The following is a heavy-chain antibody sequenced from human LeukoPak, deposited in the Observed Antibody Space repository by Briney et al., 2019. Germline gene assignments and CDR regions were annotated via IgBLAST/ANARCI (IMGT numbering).Heavy chain of an antibody. J-gene: IGHJ4*02. D-gene: IGHD5-12*01. CDR1: GFTFSSYG. CDR3: AKDVYSAYHFDY. CDR2: ISYDGSNK. Sequence: GGSLRLSCAASGFTFSSYGMHWVRQAPGKGLEWVAAISYDGSNKYYADSVKGRFTISRDNSKNTLYLQMNSLRAEDTAVCYCAKDVYSAYHFDYWGQGTLVTVSS. V-gene: IGHV3-30*18.